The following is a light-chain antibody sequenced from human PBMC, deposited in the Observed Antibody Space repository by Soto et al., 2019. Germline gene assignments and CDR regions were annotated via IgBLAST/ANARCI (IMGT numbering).Light chain of an antibody. CDR1: QSISSY. V-gene: IGKV1-39*01. CDR3: QHSGNSHGT. J-gene: IGKJ1*01. CDR2: AAS. Sequence: PSSLSASVGDRVTITCRASQSISSYLNWYQQKPGKAPKLLIYAASSLQSGVPSRFSGSGSGTDFTLTISRLEPEDVAVYYCQHSGNSHGTFGQGTKEDIK.